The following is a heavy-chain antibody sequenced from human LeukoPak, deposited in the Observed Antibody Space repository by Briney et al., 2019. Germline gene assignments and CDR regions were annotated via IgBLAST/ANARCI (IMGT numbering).Heavy chain of an antibody. Sequence: SETLSLTCTVSGGSISSSSYYWGWIRQPPGKGLEWIGSIYYSGSTYYNPSLKSRVTISVDTSKNQFSLKLSSVTAADTAVYSCARRKGAYSYYYYYMDVWGKGTPVTVSS. CDR1: GGSISSSSYY. V-gene: IGHV4-39*01. CDR3: ARRKGAYSYYYYYMDV. D-gene: IGHD4/OR15-4a*01. CDR2: IYYSGST. J-gene: IGHJ6*03.